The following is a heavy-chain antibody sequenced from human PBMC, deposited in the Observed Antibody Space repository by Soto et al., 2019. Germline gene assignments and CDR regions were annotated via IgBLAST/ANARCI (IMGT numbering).Heavy chain of an antibody. D-gene: IGHD3-10*01. J-gene: IGHJ4*02. CDR3: ATRFDGLGSYEY. V-gene: IGHV4-4*02. Sequence: SETPSLTCAVSGGSISSSNWWTWVRQPPGKGLEWIGEIYHSGSTNYIPSLKSRVTISVDKSKNQFSLELTSVTAADTAVYYCATRFDGLGSYEYWGQGTLVTVSS. CDR2: IYHSGST. CDR1: GGSISSSNW.